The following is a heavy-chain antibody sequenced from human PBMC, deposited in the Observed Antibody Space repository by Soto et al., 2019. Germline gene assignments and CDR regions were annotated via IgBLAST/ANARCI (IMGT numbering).Heavy chain of an antibody. J-gene: IGHJ4*02. CDR3: AKELHTSSGWSQVIY. D-gene: IGHD6-19*01. Sequence: AGGSLRLSCAASVLPFSSYAMSWVRQAPGKGLEWVSAISGSGGSTYYADSVKGRFTISRDNSKNTLYLQMNSLRAEDTAVYYCAKELHTSSGWSQVIYWGQGTLVTVSS. V-gene: IGHV3-23*01. CDR2: ISGSGGST. CDR1: VLPFSSYA.